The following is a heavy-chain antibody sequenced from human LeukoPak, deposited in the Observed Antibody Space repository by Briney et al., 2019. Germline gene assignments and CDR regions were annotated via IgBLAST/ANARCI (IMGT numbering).Heavy chain of an antibody. CDR2: INHSGST. Sequence: SETLSLTCAVYGGSFSGYYWSWIRQPPGKGLEWIGEINHSGSTNYNPSLKSRVTISVDTSKNQFSLKLSSVTAADTAVYYCARVGPFGFLYYYYMDVWGKGTTVTVSS. V-gene: IGHV4-34*01. J-gene: IGHJ6*03. CDR1: GGSFSGYY. D-gene: IGHD3-16*01. CDR3: ARVGPFGFLYYYYMDV.